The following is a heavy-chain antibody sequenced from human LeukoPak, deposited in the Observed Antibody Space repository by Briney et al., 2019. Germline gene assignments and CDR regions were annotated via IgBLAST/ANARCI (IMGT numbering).Heavy chain of an antibody. J-gene: IGHJ5*02. D-gene: IGHD2-2*01. CDR3: ARELGYCSSTSCYMKNWFDP. CDR1: GGSISSYY. Sequence: SETLSLTCTVSGGSISSYYWSWIRQPAGKGLEWIGRIYTSGSTNYNPSLKSRVTMSVDTSKNQFSLKLSSVTAADTAVYYCARELGYCSSTSCYMKNWFDPWGQGTLVTVSS. V-gene: IGHV4-4*07. CDR2: IYTSGST.